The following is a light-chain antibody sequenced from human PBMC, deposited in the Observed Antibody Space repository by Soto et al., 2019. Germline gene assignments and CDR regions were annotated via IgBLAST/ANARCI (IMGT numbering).Light chain of an antibody. CDR2: AAS. CDR3: QQYDNSLYT. CDR1: QSVSSTY. Sequence: EIVWTQSPGTLSLSPGERATLSCRASQSVSSTYLAWYQQKPGQPPRLLIYAASSRATGIPDRFSGTGSGTDFTLTICRLEPEDFAVYSCQQYDNSLYTFGPGTKLEIK. V-gene: IGKV3-20*01. J-gene: IGKJ2*01.